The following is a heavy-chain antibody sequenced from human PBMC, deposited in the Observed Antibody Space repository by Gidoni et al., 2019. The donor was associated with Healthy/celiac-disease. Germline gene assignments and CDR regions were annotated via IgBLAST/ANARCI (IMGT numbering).Heavy chain of an antibody. J-gene: IGHJ6*03. V-gene: IGHV1-69*01. CDR3: ARGLLSDYDMWGVRASYYYMDV. D-gene: IGHD3-9*01. CDR1: GGTFSSYA. CDR2: IIPIFGTA. Sequence: QVQLVQSGAEVKKPGSSVKVSCKASGGTFSSYAISWVRQAPGQGLEWMGGIIPIFGTANYAQKFQGRVTITADESTSTAYMELSSLRSEDTAVYYCARGLLSDYDMWGVRASYYYMDVWGKGTTVTVSS.